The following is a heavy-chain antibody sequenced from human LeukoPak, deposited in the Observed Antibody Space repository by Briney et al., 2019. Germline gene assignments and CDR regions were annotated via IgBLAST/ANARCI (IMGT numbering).Heavy chain of an antibody. J-gene: IGHJ3*02. V-gene: IGHV3-9*01. CDR1: GFTFDDYA. D-gene: IGHD5-24*01. CDR2: ISWNSGSI. CDR3: AKGNGYNPNSIDI. Sequence: PGRSLRLSCAASGFTFDDYAMHWVRQAPVKGLEWVSGISWNSGSIGYADSVKGRFTISRDNAKNSLYLQMNSLRAEDTALYYCAKGNGYNPNSIDIWGQGTMVTVSS.